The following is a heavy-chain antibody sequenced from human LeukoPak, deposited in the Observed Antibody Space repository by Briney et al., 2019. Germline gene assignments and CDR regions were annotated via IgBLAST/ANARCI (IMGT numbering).Heavy chain of an antibody. V-gene: IGHV4-39*02. J-gene: IGHJ4*02. Sequence: SETLSLTCTVSGGSISSSSYYWGWIRQPPGKGLERIGRIYYTRSTYYNPSLKSRVTISVDTSKNQFSLKLTSVTAADTAVYYCARDTGREDYFDYWGQGTLVTVSS. CDR1: GGSISSSSYY. D-gene: IGHD1-14*01. CDR3: ARDTGREDYFDY. CDR2: IYYTRST.